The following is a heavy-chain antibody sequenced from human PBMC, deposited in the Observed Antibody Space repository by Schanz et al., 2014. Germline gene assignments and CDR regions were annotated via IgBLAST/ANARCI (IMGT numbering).Heavy chain of an antibody. Sequence: QVQLQESGPGLVKPSQTLSLTCAVSGGSISSGGYSWNWIRQPPGKGLEWIVYIYYSGSTYYNPSLKSRVTISVDPSKNQFSLKLSFVTAADTAVYYCARGGRTTYNYYYGMDVWGQGTTVTVSS. CDR3: ARGGRTTYNYYYGMDV. CDR1: GGSISSGGYS. D-gene: IGHD1-1*01. CDR2: IYYSGST. V-gene: IGHV4-30-4*07. J-gene: IGHJ6*02.